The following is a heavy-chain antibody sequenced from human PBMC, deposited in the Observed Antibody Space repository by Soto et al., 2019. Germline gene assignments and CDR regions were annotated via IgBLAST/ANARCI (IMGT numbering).Heavy chain of an antibody. CDR3: ARDKDFSDYTFDY. CDR1: GLDISQIY. CDR2: LYSFGGT. D-gene: IGHD4-17*01. Sequence: EVQLVESGGGVIQPGGSLRLSCAVSGLDISQIYMSWVRRASGRGLEWVAGLYSFGGTYYAESVEGRFTISRDNSKNTLFLQMYTLKVEDTAVYYCARDKDFSDYTFDYWGQGSLVTVSS. J-gene: IGHJ4*02. V-gene: IGHV3-53*01.